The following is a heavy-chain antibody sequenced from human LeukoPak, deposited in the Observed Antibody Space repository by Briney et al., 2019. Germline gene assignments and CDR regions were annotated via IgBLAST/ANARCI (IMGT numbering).Heavy chain of an antibody. D-gene: IGHD2-2*01. J-gene: IGHJ4*02. V-gene: IGHV4-59*01. CDR3: ARTTTSFDD. Sequence: SETLSLTCAVSGVSLTTYYWSWLRQPPGKGLEWMGYISYRGSTNYNPSLTSRVTISVDTSKNEVSLMLTSVTAADTAVYFCARTTTSFDDWGQGILVTVSS. CDR1: GVSLTTYY. CDR2: ISYRGST.